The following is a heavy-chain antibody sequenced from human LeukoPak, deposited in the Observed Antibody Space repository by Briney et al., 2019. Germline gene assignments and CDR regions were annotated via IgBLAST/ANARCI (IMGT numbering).Heavy chain of an antibody. CDR3: ARDLDTSGYYSYFDP. CDR2: IYYSGSP. D-gene: IGHD3-22*01. V-gene: IGHV4-39*02. Sequence: SETLSLTCTASGGSISSSSYYWGWIRQPPGKGLEWIGSIYYSGSPYYNPSLKSRVTISVDTSKNQFFLKLCSVTAADTAVYYCARDLDTSGYYSYFDPWGQGTLVTVSS. J-gene: IGHJ5*02. CDR1: GGSISSSSYY.